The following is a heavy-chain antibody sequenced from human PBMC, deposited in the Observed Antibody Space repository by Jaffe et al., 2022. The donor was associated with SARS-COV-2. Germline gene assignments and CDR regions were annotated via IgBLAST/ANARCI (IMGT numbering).Heavy chain of an antibody. V-gene: IGHV3-7*01. J-gene: IGHJ4*02. Sequence: EVQLVESGGGLVQPGGSLRLSCAASGFTFSTYWMSWVRQAPGKGLEWVANIKQDGSEKYYVDSVKGRFTISKDNAKNSLYLQMNSLRAEDTAVYYCARGRYCSGGCSYSDYWGQGTLVTVSS. CDR3: ARGRYCSGGCSYSDY. CDR1: GFTFSTYW. D-gene: IGHD2-15*01. CDR2: IKQDGSEK.